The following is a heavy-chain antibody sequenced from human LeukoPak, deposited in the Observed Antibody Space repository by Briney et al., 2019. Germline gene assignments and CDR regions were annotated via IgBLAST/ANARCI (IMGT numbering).Heavy chain of an antibody. Sequence: SETLSLTSTVSGGSISSYYWRWFLQPAGRGLEGIGRIYTTGSTNYNPSLKSRVTMSVDTSKNQFSLKLSSVTAADTAVYYCARDGGGRIAVAGLWYDWGQGTLVTVSS. D-gene: IGHD6-19*01. J-gene: IGHJ4*02. CDR2: IYTTGST. CDR3: ARDGGGRIAVAGLWYD. CDR1: GGSISSYY. V-gene: IGHV4-4*07.